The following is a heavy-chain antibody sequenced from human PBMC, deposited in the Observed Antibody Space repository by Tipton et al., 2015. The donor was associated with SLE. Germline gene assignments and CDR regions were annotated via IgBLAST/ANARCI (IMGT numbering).Heavy chain of an antibody. CDR1: GGSISSGSYY. V-gene: IGHV4-61*09. CDR3: ASGEGTPFDY. D-gene: IGHD3-10*01. CDR2: IYTSGST. Sequence: LRLSCTVSGGSISSGSYYWSWIRQPAGKGLEWIGYIYTSGSTNYNPSLKSRVTISVDTSKNQFSLKLSSVTAADTAVYYCASGEGTPFDYWGQGTLVTVSS. J-gene: IGHJ4*02.